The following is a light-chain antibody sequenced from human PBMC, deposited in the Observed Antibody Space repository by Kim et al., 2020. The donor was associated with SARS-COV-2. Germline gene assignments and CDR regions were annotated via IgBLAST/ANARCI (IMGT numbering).Light chain of an antibody. CDR3: QLYNSSQYT. CDR1: QSVSSNY. Sequence: FAPRGKASPSPRASQSVSSNYSWCYQQQPDPAPSRLIGVASSAARGLPDFISSSASRAYFTLTISRQEPEYFAVYYCQLYNSSQYTFGQGTKLEI. J-gene: IGKJ2*01. CDR2: VAS. V-gene: IGKV3-20*01.